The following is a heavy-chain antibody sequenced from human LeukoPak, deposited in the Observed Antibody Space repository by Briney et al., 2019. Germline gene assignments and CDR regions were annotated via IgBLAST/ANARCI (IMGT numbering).Heavy chain of an antibody. CDR1: GFXFSRNW. Sequence: GGSLRLSCAASGFXFSRNWIHWVRQTPGKGLVWVSRINSDGSSTRYADSVKGRFTISRDNAKNTLYLQMKSLRAEDTAVYYCARELLWFGENKADYWGQGILVTVSS. CDR2: INSDGSST. V-gene: IGHV3-74*01. J-gene: IGHJ4*02. D-gene: IGHD3-10*01. CDR3: ARELLWFGENKADY.